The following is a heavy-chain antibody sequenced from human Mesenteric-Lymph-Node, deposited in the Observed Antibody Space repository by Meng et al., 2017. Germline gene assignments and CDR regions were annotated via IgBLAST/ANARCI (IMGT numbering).Heavy chain of an antibody. D-gene: IGHD2-21*02. CDR2: IIPIFGTA. V-gene: IGHV1-69*06. Sequence: GRLVQSGVEVRKPGSSVKVSCKASGGTFSSYAISWVRQAPGQGLEWMGGIIPIFGTANYAQKFQGRVTITADKSTSTAYMELSSLRSEDTAVYYCARAGELVVTALFNPWGQGTLVTVSS. J-gene: IGHJ5*02. CDR1: GGTFSSYA. CDR3: ARAGELVVTALFNP.